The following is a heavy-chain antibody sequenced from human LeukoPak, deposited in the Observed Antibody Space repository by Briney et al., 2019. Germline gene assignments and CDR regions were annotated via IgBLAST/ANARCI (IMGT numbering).Heavy chain of an antibody. J-gene: IGHJ5*02. CDR3: ARGHLVVVPAAPFDP. CDR1: GYTFTGYY. CDR2: INPNSGGT. Sequence: ASVKVSCKASGYTFTGYYMHWVRQAPGQGLEWMGWINPNSGGTNYAQKFQGGVTMTRDTSISTACMELSRLRSDDTAVYYCARGHLVVVPAAPFDPWGQGTLVTVSS. V-gene: IGHV1-2*02. D-gene: IGHD2-2*01.